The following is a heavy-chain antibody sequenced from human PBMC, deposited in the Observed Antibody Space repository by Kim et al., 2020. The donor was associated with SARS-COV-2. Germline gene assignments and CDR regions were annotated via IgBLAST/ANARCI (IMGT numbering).Heavy chain of an antibody. V-gene: IGHV3-21*06. J-gene: IGHJ4*02. CDR1: GFTFSSYS. D-gene: IGHD6-6*01. CDR3: ARGRGYSTSSSDFDY. CDR2: ISSGGGYI. Sequence: GGSLRLSCAASGFTFSSYSMNWVRQAPGKGLEWVSSISSGGGYIYYADSMKGRFTISRDNAENALYLQMNSLRVEDTAVYFCARGRGYSTSSSDFDYWGQGTVVTVSS.